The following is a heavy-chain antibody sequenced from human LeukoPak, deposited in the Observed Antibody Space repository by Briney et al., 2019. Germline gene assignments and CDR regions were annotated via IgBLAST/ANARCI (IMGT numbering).Heavy chain of an antibody. CDR1: GYTFTSYD. J-gene: IGHJ6*03. CDR2: MNPNSGNT. Sequence: GASVKVSCKASGYTFTSYDINWVRQATGQGLEWMGWMNPNSGNTGYAQKFQGRVTMTRNTSISTAYMELSSLRSEDTAVYYCARDGGYSYGWGSDYYYYYYMDVWGKGTTVTVSS. V-gene: IGHV1-8*01. CDR3: ARDGGYSYGWGSDYYYYYYMDV. D-gene: IGHD5-18*01.